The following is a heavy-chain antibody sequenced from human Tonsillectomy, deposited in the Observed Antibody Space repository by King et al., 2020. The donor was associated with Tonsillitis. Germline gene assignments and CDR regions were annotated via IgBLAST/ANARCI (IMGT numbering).Heavy chain of an antibody. D-gene: IGHD2-2*01. V-gene: IGHV5-10-1*03. CDR1: GYRFISYW. J-gene: IGHJ6*03. CDR3: ARRVSLGAAAADYYYYYMDV. Sequence: VQLVESGAEVKKPGESLRISCKGSGYRFISYWITWVRQMPGKGLEWMGTIDPSDSYANYSPSLQGHVTISADKSIGTVYLQWGGLEASDTAMYYCARRVSLGAAAADYYYYYMDVWGKGTTVTVSS. CDR2: IDPSDSYA.